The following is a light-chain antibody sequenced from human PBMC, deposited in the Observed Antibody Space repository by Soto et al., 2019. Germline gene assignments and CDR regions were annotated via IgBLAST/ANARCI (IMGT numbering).Light chain of an antibody. J-gene: IGKJ1*01. Sequence: EIVMTQSPATLSVSPGERATLSCRASQSVSSDLAWYHQKPGQAPRLLIYSASTRATGIPARFSGSGSGTEFTLTINSLQSEDFAVDYCQQYNNWPRTFGQATKVEIK. V-gene: IGKV3-15*01. CDR3: QQYNNWPRT. CDR1: QSVSSD. CDR2: SAS.